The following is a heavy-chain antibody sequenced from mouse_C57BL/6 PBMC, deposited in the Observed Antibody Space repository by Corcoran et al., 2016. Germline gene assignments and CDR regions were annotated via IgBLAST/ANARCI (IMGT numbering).Heavy chain of an antibody. J-gene: IGHJ3*01. CDR3: ASGGYYEGAFAY. CDR2: INPNNGGT. Sequence: EVQLQQSGPELVKPGASVKISCKASGYTFTDYYMNWVKQSHGKSLEWIGDINPNNGGTSYNQKFKGKATLTVDKSSSTAYMELRSLTSEDSAVYYCASGGYYEGAFAYWGQGTLVTVSA. D-gene: IGHD2-3*01. CDR1: GYTFTDYY. V-gene: IGHV1-26*01.